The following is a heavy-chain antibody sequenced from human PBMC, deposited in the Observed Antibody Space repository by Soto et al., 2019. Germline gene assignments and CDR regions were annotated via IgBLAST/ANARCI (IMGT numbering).Heavy chain of an antibody. CDR1: GGSISSSSYY. D-gene: IGHD5-12*01. CDR3: ATQLIVATIRSNFDY. Sequence: SETLSLTCTVSGGSISSSSYYWGWIRQPPGKGLEWIGSIYYSGSTYYNPSLKSRVTISVDTSKNQFSLKLSSVTAADTAVYYCATQLIVATIRSNFDYWGQGTLVTVSS. CDR2: IYYSGST. V-gene: IGHV4-39*01. J-gene: IGHJ4*02.